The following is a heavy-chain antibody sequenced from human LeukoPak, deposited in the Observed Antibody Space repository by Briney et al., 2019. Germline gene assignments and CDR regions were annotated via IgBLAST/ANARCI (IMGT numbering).Heavy chain of an antibody. CDR1: GYTFTSYA. CDR3: ARSGGDIPYFDWLLFDY. J-gene: IGHJ4*02. V-gene: IGHV1-3*01. Sequence: ASVKVSCKASGYTFTSYAMHWVRQAPGQRLEWMGWINAGNGNTKYSQKFQGRVTITRDTSASTAYMELSSLRSEDTAVYYCARSGGDIPYFDWLLFDYWGQGTLVTVSS. D-gene: IGHD3-9*01. CDR2: INAGNGNT.